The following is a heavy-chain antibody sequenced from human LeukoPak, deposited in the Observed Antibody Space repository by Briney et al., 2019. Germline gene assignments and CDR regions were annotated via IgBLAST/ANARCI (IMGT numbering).Heavy chain of an antibody. CDR2: IIPIFGTA. Sequence: GASVKVSCKASGGTFSSYAISCVRQAPGQGLEWMGGIIPIFGTANYAQKFQGRVTITADESTSTAYMELSSLRSEDTAVYYCARDRMVRGVILYGMDVWGKGTTVTVSS. CDR3: ARDRMVRGVILYGMDV. V-gene: IGHV1-69*01. J-gene: IGHJ6*04. CDR1: GGTFSSYA. D-gene: IGHD3-10*01.